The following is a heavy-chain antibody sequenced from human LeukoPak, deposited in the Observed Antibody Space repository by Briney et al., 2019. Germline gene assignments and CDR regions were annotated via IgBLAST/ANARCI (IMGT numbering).Heavy chain of an antibody. CDR1: SGSLSGYY. CDR2: INHSGST. J-gene: IGHJ4*02. CDR3: TRSIHSNYFDY. V-gene: IGHV4-34*01. Sequence: SETLSLTCAFYSGSLSGYYWSWIRQPPGKGLEWIGEINHSGSTTYNPSLKSRVTISVDTSKNQFSLQLNSVTPEDTAIYYCTRSIHSNYFDYWGQGTLVTVSS. D-gene: IGHD2/OR15-2a*01.